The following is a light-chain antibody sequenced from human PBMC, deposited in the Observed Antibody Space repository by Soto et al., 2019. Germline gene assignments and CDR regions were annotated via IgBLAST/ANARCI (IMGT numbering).Light chain of an antibody. CDR3: QTWGTGIVV. CDR1: SGHSSYA. V-gene: IGLV4-69*01. CDR2: LNSDGSH. Sequence: QPVLTQSPSASASLGASVKLTCTLSSGHSSYAIAWHQQQPEKGPRYLMKLNSDGSHSKGDGIPDRFSGSSSVAERYLTISGLESEDEADYYWQTWGTGIVVFGGGTKLTVL. J-gene: IGLJ2*01.